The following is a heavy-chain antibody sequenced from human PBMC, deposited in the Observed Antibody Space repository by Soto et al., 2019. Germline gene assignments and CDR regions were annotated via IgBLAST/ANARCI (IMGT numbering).Heavy chain of an antibody. D-gene: IGHD3-3*01. V-gene: IGHV3-48*01. CDR2: ISSSSSTI. Sequence: GGSLRLSCAASGFTFSSYSMNWVRQAPGKGLEWVSYISSSSSTIYYADSVKGRFTISRDNAKNSLYLQMNSLRAEDTAVYYCARGAAYYDFYYMDVWGKGTTVTVSS. CDR1: GFTFSSYS. CDR3: ARGAAYYDFYYMDV. J-gene: IGHJ6*03.